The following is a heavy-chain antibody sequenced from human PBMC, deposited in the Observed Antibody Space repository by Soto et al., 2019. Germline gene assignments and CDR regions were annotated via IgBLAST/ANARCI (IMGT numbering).Heavy chain of an antibody. CDR3: AKDRVRSSSYLDY. J-gene: IGHJ4*02. CDR1: GFTFSSYG. Sequence: GSLRLSCAASGFTFSSYGMHWVRQAPGKGLEWVAVISYDGSNKYYADSVKGRFTISRDNSKNTLYLQMNSLRAEDTAVYYCAKDRVRSSSYLDYWGQGTLVTVSS. V-gene: IGHV3-30*18. CDR2: ISYDGSNK. D-gene: IGHD2-2*01.